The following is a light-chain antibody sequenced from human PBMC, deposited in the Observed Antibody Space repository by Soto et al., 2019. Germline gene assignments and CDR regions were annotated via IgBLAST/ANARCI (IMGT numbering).Light chain of an antibody. CDR3: QQYLGYPLT. CDR2: RTS. Sequence: DIRMTQSPSTLSASVGDRVTITCRASQSIAGCLAWYQQKPGKAPNLLIQRTSNLQSGVPSRFGGSGSGTEFTLTISSLQPEDSETDYCQQYLGYPLTFGGGTKVEIK. V-gene: IGKV1-5*03. J-gene: IGKJ4*01. CDR1: QSIAGC.